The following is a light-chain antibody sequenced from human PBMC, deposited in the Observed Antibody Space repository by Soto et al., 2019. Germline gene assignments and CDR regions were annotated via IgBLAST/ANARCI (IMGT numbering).Light chain of an antibody. CDR1: QSVSSY. Sequence: EILLTQSPATLSLSPGERATISCRASQSVSSYLAWYQQKPGQAPRLLIYDASNRATGIPARFSGSGSGTDFTLTISSLEPEDFAVYSCQQRSNWSPLTFGGGTKV. V-gene: IGKV3-11*01. CDR3: QQRSNWSPLT. J-gene: IGKJ4*01. CDR2: DAS.